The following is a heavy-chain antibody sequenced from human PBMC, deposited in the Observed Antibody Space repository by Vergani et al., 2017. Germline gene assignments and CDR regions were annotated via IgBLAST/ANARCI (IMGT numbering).Heavy chain of an antibody. Sequence: EVQLVESGGGLVKPGRSLRLSCTASGFTFGDYAMSWFRQAPGKGLEWVGFIRSKAYGGTTEYAASVKGRFTISRDDSKSIAYLQMNSLKTEDTAVYYFTRDTGAYDSSGYYAPWDAFDIWGQGTMVTVSS. D-gene: IGHD3-22*01. J-gene: IGHJ3*02. V-gene: IGHV3-49*05. CDR1: GFTFGDYA. CDR2: IRSKAYGGTT. CDR3: TRDTGAYDSSGYYAPWDAFDI.